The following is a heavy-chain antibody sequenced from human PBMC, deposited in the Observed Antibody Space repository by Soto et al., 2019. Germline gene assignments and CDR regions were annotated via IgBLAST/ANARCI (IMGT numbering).Heavy chain of an antibody. Sequence: QLHLVQSGAEVKKPGASVKVSCTASGYTFTSFGVSWVRQVPGQGLEWMGWISGYNGDTDYAQKFQGRVTMTTDRYTSTAYKEGRSLRSEDRAVYYWSRDKPQQNVGYNYYYGMDVWGQGTTVTVSS. CDR2: ISGYNGDT. V-gene: IGHV1-18*04. CDR1: GYTFTSFG. D-gene: IGHD6-13*01. J-gene: IGHJ6*02. CDR3: SRDKPQQNVGYNYYYGMDV.